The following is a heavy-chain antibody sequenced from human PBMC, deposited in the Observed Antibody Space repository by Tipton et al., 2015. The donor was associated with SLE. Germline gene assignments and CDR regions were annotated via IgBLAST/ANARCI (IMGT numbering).Heavy chain of an antibody. V-gene: IGHV4-34*01. CDR2: INHSGST. Sequence: TLSLTCAVYGGSFSGYYWSWIRQPPGKGLEWIGEINHSGSTNYNPSLKSRVTISVDTSKNQFSLKLSSVTAADTAVYYCARDGLIAVAGFDYWGQGTLVTVSS. CDR3: ARDGLIAVAGFDY. D-gene: IGHD6-19*01. J-gene: IGHJ4*02. CDR1: GGSFSGYY.